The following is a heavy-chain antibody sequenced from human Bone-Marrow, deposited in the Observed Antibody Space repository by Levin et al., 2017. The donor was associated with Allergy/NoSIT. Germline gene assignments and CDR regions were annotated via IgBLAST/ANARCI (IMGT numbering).Heavy chain of an antibody. CDR2: ISSDGSDT. CDR1: GFPFSSYA. J-gene: IGHJ4*02. CDR3: ARVPGEVAEDY. D-gene: IGHD3-16*01. Sequence: GGSLRLSCAASGFPFSSYAIYWVRQAPGKGLEWVAFISSDGSDTSYADFAKGRFAISRDNSRDTVHLQINTLRSEVTAVYYCARVPGEVAEDYWGQGTLVAVSS. V-gene: IGHV3-30*09.